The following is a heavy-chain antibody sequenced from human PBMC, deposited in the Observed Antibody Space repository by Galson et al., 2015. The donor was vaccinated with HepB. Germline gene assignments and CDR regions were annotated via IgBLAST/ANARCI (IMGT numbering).Heavy chain of an antibody. D-gene: IGHD2-21*01. CDR2: ISYDGTKE. J-gene: IGHJ4*02. CDR3: AKEGPGVIFDY. CDR1: GFSFSSYA. Sequence: SLRLSCAASGFSFSSYAMHWLRQAPGRGLEWVAVISYDGTKEHYIDSVKGRFTISRDSSKNTVFLQMNSLRVEDTSMYYCAKEGPGVIFDYWGQGVLVTVSS. V-gene: IGHV3-30*18.